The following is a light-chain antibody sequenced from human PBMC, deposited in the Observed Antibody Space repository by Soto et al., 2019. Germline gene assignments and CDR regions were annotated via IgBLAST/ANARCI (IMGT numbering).Light chain of an antibody. CDR3: CSYAGSSTLV. J-gene: IGLJ3*02. CDR1: SSDVGSYNL. V-gene: IGLV2-23*02. Sequence: QSALTQPASESGSPGQSITISCTGTSSDVGSYNLVSWYQQHPGKAPKLMIYEVSKRPSGVSNRFSGSKSGNTASLTISGLQAEDEADYYFCSYAGSSTLVFGGGTKLTVL. CDR2: EVS.